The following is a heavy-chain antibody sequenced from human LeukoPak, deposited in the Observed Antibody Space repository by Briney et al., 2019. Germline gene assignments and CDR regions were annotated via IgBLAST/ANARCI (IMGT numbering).Heavy chain of an antibody. V-gene: IGHV3-7*01. CDR3: GRPTSVTTKLSFDV. D-gene: IGHD4-17*01. J-gene: IGHJ3*01. Sequence: GGSLRLSCAASGFSFSSYWMTWVPQAPAKGPEWVATINQDGSEKHYVGSVRGRFTISRDNTKRSLYLQMNSLRPEDTAVYYGGRPTSVTTKLSFDVWGQGPVVSVSS. CDR1: GFSFSSYW. CDR2: INQDGSEK.